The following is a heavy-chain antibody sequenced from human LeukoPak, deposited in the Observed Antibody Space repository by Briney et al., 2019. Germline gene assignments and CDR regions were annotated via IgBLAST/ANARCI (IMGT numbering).Heavy chain of an antibody. J-gene: IGHJ4*02. Sequence: PGRSLRLSCAASGFTFSSYAMHWVRQAPGKGLEWVSSISSSSSYIYYADSVKGRFTISRDNAKNSLYLQMNSLRAEDTAVYYCARDPSLDGPYYFDYWGQGTLVTVSS. V-gene: IGHV3-21*01. CDR3: ARDPSLDGPYYFDY. CDR1: GFTFSSYA. CDR2: ISSSSSYI. D-gene: IGHD3-9*01.